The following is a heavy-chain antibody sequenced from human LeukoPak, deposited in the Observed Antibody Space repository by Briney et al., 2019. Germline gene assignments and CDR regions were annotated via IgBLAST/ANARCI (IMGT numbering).Heavy chain of an antibody. CDR3: AKDPLYDSSGPVAFDI. Sequence: GGSLRLSCAASGFTFSSYGMSWVRQAPGKGLEWVSAISGSGGSTYYADSVKGRFTISRDNSKNTLYLQMNSLRAEDTAVYYCAKDPLYDSSGPVAFDIWGQGTMVTVSS. V-gene: IGHV3-23*01. D-gene: IGHD3-22*01. CDR2: ISGSGGST. J-gene: IGHJ3*02. CDR1: GFTFSSYG.